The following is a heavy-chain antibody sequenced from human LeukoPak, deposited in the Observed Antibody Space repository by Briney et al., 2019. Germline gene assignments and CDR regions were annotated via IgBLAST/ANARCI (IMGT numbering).Heavy chain of an antibody. CDR3: VRVGEQYSSTLFDY. Sequence: PSETLSLTCAVYGGSFSGYYWSWIRQPPGKGLEWIGEINHSGSTNYNPSLKSRVTISVDTSKNQFSLKLSSVTAADTAVYYCVRVGEQYSSTLFDYWGQGTLVTVSS. J-gene: IGHJ4*02. CDR2: INHSGST. CDR1: GGSFSGYY. D-gene: IGHD6-19*01. V-gene: IGHV4-34*01.